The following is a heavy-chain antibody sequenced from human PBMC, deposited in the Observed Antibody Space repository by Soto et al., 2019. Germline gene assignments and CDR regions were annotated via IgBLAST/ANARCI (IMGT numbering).Heavy chain of an antibody. J-gene: IGHJ5*02. CDR1: GFTFSGSA. D-gene: IGHD6-19*01. CDR2: IRSKANSYAT. CDR3: RATSGWYGGDWFDP. V-gene: IGHV3-73*01. Sequence: EVQLVESGGGLVQPGGSLKLSCAASGFTFSGSAMHWVRQASGKGLEWVGLIRSKANSYATEYAASVKGRFIISRDDSKNTAYLQMNSLKIEDTAVYYCRATSGWYGGDWFDPWGQGTLVTVSS.